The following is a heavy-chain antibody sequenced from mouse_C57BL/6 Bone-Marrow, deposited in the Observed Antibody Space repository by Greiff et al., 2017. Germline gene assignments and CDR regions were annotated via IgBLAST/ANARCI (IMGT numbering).Heavy chain of an antibody. CDR3: ARGGVYDYDVPWFAY. D-gene: IGHD2-4*01. Sequence: EVQLQESGPGLVKPSQSLSLTCSVTGYSITSGYYWNWIRQFPGNKLEWMGYISYDGSNNYNPSLKNRISITRDTSKNQFFLKLNSVTTEDTATYYCARGGVYDYDVPWFAYWGQGTLVTVSA. CDR1: GYSITSGYY. J-gene: IGHJ3*01. CDR2: ISYDGSN. V-gene: IGHV3-6*01.